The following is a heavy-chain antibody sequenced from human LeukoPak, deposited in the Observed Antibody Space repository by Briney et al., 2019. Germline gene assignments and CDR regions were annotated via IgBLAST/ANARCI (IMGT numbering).Heavy chain of an antibody. CDR3: ARVYCDRGGYFSGFDY. D-gene: IGHD3-22*01. Sequence: ASVKVSCKASGYTFTDYYMHWVRQAPGQGLEWMGWIIPNSGDTKYAQNFQGRVTMTRDTSISTAYMELSRLRSDDTAVYYCARVYCDRGGYFSGFDYWGQGTLVTVSS. J-gene: IGHJ4*02. V-gene: IGHV1-2*02. CDR2: IIPNSGDT. CDR1: GYTFTDYY.